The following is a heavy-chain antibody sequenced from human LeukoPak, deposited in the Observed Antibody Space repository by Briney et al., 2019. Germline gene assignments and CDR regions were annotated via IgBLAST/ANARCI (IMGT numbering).Heavy chain of an antibody. Sequence: GASVKVSCKASGYTFTSYAVNWVRQAPGQGLEWMGWINTNTGNPTYAQGFTGRFVFSLDTSVSTAYLQISSLKAEDTAVYYCARDIVGIAGTASAGDYWGQGTLVTVSS. CDR1: GYTFTSYA. V-gene: IGHV7-4-1*02. CDR2: INTNTGNP. D-gene: IGHD1-7*01. J-gene: IGHJ4*02. CDR3: ARDIVGIAGTASAGDY.